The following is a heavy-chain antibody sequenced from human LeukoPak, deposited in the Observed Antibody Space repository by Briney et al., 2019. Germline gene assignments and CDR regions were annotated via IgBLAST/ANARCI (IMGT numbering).Heavy chain of an antibody. CDR3: AKPASMGATSSAFEF. CDR2: ISGTGGAT. Sequence: GGSLRLSCVASGFSFGNYAMSWVRQAPGKGLQWVSQISGTGGATWYAGFAGDRFTISRDNSKNILYLQMNSLRGDDTAVYYCAKPASMGATSSAFEFWGQGTMVSVSS. J-gene: IGHJ3*01. D-gene: IGHD3-16*01. CDR1: GFSFGNYA. V-gene: IGHV3-23*01.